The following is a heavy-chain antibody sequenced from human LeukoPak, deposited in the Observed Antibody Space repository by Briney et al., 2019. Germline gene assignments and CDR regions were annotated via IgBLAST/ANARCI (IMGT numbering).Heavy chain of an antibody. D-gene: IGHD4-17*01. Sequence: KPGGSLRLSCAAAGFTFSNYGMNWVRQAPGKGLEWISSISSSSNYIFYADSVKGRFTISRDNAKNSLYLQMNSLRAEDTAVYYCARALDYGDPLDYWGQGTLVTVSS. CDR3: ARALDYGDPLDY. J-gene: IGHJ4*02. V-gene: IGHV3-21*01. CDR2: ISSSSNYI. CDR1: GFTFSNYG.